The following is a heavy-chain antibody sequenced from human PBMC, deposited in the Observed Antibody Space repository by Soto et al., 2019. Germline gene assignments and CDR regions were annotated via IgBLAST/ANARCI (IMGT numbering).Heavy chain of an antibody. CDR2: IYHSETT. V-gene: IGHV4-59*12. Sequence: SETLSLTCSVSGGSIGSYYWSWIRQPPGKGLEWIGFIYHSETTNYNPSLKSRVTISVDTSKNQFSLKLTSVTAADTAVYYCARDKITGLFDYWGQGTLVTVSS. D-gene: IGHD2-8*02. CDR3: ARDKITGLFDY. J-gene: IGHJ4*02. CDR1: GGSIGSYY.